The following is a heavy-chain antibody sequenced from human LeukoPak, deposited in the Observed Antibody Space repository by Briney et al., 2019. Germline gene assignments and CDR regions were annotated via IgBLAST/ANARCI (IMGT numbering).Heavy chain of an antibody. D-gene: IGHD3-22*01. J-gene: IGHJ4*02. CDR2: ISWSSGII. Sequence: GRSLRLSCAASGFTFDDHGMHWVRQAPGKGLEWVSGISWSSGIIGYADSVKGRFTISRDNAKNSLYLQMNSLRAEDTAVYYCAPNPTFYDSSGYYTLDYWGQGTLVTVSS. CDR3: APNPTFYDSSGYYTLDY. CDR1: GFTFDDHG. V-gene: IGHV3-9*01.